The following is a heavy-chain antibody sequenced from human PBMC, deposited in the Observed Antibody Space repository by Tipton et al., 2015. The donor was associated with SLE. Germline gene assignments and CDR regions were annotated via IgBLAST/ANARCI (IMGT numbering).Heavy chain of an antibody. J-gene: IGHJ4*02. CDR2: ISSSGSTI. CDR3: AREGGGRSSSWPDY. CDR1: GFTFSSYE. D-gene: IGHD6-13*01. Sequence: SLRLSCAASGFTFSSYEMNWVRQAPGKGLEWVSYISSSGSTIYYADSVKGRFTISKDNAKNSLYLQMNSLRAEDTAVYYCAREGGGRSSSWPDYWGQGTLVTVSS. V-gene: IGHV3-48*03.